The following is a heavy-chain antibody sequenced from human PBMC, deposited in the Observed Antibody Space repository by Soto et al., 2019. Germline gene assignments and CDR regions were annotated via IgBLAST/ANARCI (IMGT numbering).Heavy chain of an antibody. CDR1: GFTLSSYA. D-gene: IGHD3-22*01. CDR3: ARVGDSSGYAGLNAFDI. V-gene: IGHV3-30-3*01. J-gene: IGHJ3*02. Sequence: GGSLRLSCAASGFTLSSYAMHWVRQAPGKGLEWVAVISYDGSNKYYADSVKGRFTISRDNSKNTLYLQMNSLRAEDTAVYYCARVGDSSGYAGLNAFDIWGQGTMVTVPS. CDR2: ISYDGSNK.